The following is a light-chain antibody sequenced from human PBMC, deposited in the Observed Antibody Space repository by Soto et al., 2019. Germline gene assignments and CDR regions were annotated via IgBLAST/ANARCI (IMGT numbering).Light chain of an antibody. CDR3: SSYTSDWGV. J-gene: IGLJ1*01. CDR2: EVR. Sequence: QSALTQPASVSGSVGQSITISCTGTSSDVGGYDFVSWYQHHPGKAPKLIIYEVRTRPSGVSDRFSGTKSGNTASLTISGLQAEDEADYYCSSYTSDWGVFGTGTKLIVL. V-gene: IGLV2-14*01. CDR1: SSDVGGYDF.